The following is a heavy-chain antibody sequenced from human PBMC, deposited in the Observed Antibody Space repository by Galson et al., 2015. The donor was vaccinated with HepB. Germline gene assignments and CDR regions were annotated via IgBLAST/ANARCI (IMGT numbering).Heavy chain of an antibody. CDR2: ISSSSSYI. CDR1: GFTFSSYS. D-gene: IGHD3-22*01. CDR3: ARDHYYYDSSGYNKYYYYGMDV. Sequence: SGFTFSSYSMNWVRQAPGKGLEWVSSISSSSSYIYYADSVKGRFTISRDNAKNSLYLQMNSLRAEDTAVYYCARDHYYYDSSGYNKYYYYGMDVWGQGTTVTVSS. V-gene: IGHV3-21*01. J-gene: IGHJ6*02.